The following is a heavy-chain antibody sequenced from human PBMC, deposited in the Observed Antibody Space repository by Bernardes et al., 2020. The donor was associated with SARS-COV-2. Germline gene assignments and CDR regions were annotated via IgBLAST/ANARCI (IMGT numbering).Heavy chain of an antibody. Sequence: SETLSLTCTVSGGSISSNYWSWIRQPPGKGLEWIGYIYYSGSTNYNPSLKSRVSISVDTSNNQFSLKLSSVTAADTAVYYCASEKMTTPNWFDPWGQGTLVTVSS. CDR2: IYYSGST. J-gene: IGHJ5*02. V-gene: IGHV4-59*01. CDR3: ASEKMTTPNWFDP. CDR1: GGSISSNY. D-gene: IGHD4-4*01.